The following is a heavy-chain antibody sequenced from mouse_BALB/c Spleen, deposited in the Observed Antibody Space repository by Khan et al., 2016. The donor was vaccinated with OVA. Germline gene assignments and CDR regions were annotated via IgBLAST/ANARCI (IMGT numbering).Heavy chain of an antibody. J-gene: IGHJ3*01. CDR2: IHYSGST. V-gene: IGHV3-1*02. Sequence: EVQLQESGPDLVKPSQSLSLTCTVTGYSITSGYSWHWIRQFPGNKLEWMGYIHYSGSTNYNPSLKSRISITRDTSKNQFLLQLNSVTTEDTATYDCAIYYDYDWFAYWGQGTLFTVSA. CDR3: AIYYDYDWFAY. D-gene: IGHD2-4*01. CDR1: GYSITSGYS.